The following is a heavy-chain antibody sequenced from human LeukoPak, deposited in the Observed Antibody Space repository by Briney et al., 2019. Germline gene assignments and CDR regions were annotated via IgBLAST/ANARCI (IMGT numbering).Heavy chain of an antibody. Sequence: ASVKVSCKASGYTFTTFGISWVRQAPGQGLEWMGWISAYNGNTNYAQKLQGRVTMTTDTSTSTVYMELSSLRSEDTAVYYCARVESWESNISNYLDYWGQGTLVTVSS. CDR3: ARVESWESNISNYLDY. D-gene: IGHD3-10*01. V-gene: IGHV1-18*01. CDR2: ISAYNGNT. J-gene: IGHJ4*02. CDR1: GYTFTTFG.